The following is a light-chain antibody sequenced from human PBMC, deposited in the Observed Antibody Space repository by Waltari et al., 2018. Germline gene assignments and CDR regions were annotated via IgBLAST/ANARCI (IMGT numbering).Light chain of an antibody. Sequence: EDVVTQSPGSLSVSPGEGVTLFCRASQTVSSSKLAWYQQKPGQAPRLLIYATSTRATDIPDRFSGSGSGTDFSLTISRVEPEDFAVYFCQHYGTSPAFTFGQGTRVEMK. V-gene: IGKV3-20*01. CDR3: QHYGTSPAFT. J-gene: IGKJ2*01. CDR2: ATS. CDR1: QTVSSSK.